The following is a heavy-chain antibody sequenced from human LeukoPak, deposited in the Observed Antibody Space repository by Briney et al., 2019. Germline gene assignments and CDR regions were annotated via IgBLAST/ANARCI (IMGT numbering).Heavy chain of an antibody. Sequence: PGRSLRLSCAASGFTFSSYGMHWVRQAPGKGLEWVAVIWYDGSNKYCADSVKGRFTISRDNSKNTLYLQMNSLRAEDTAVYYCARASTGSDAFDIWGQGTMVTVSS. CDR3: ARASTGSDAFDI. CDR2: IWYDGSNK. CDR1: GFTFSSYG. J-gene: IGHJ3*02. D-gene: IGHD1-14*01. V-gene: IGHV3-33*01.